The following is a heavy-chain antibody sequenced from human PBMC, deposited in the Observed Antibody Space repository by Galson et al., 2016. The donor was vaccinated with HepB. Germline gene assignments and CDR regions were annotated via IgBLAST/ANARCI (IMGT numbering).Heavy chain of an antibody. CDR3: ARDFSRYSGYDSVVRFDY. CDR1: GFMFSNAW. D-gene: IGHD5-12*01. CDR2: IFHSGST. Sequence: LRLSCAASGFMFSNAWMNWLRQPPGKGLEWIGYIFHSGSTNYNPALKSRVTITVDTSKNQFSLKLTSVTAADTAVYYCARDFSRYSGYDSVVRFDYWGQGTLVTVSS. V-gene: IGHV4-59*01. J-gene: IGHJ4*02.